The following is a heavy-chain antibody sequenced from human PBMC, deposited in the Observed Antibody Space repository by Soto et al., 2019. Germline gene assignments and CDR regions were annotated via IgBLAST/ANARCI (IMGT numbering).Heavy chain of an antibody. CDR3: ARGITIFGVVTTFDY. Sequence: ASVKVSCKVSGYTFTSYGISWVRQAPGQGLEWMGWISAYNGNTNYAQKLQGRVTMTTDTSTSTAYMELRSLRSDDTAVYYCARGITIFGVVTTFDYWGQGTLVTVSS. D-gene: IGHD3-3*01. J-gene: IGHJ4*02. CDR2: ISAYNGNT. V-gene: IGHV1-18*01. CDR1: GYTFTSYG.